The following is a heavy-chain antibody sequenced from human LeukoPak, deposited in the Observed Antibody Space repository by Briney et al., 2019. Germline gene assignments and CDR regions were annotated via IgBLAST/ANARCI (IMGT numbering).Heavy chain of an antibody. Sequence: GGSLRLSCAASGFTFSSYSMNWVRQAPGKGLEWVSSISSSSSYIYYADSVKGRFTISRDNSKNTVYLQMNSLRAEDTAVYYCAREEVKSFDNWGQGTLVTVSS. CDR3: AREEVKSFDN. J-gene: IGHJ4*02. CDR1: GFTFSSYS. CDR2: ISSSSSYI. V-gene: IGHV3-21*04.